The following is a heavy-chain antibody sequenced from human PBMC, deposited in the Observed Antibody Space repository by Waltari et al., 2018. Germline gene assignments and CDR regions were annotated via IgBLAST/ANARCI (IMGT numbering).Heavy chain of an antibody. D-gene: IGHD2-15*01. CDR1: GGSISSSSYY. J-gene: IGHJ5*02. Sequence: QLQLQESGPGLVKPSETLSLTCTVSGGSISSSSYYWGWIRQPPGKGLVWHGSICYSGSVYANPSLKSRGTISVDAAKNQFSLKLSSVTAADTAVYYCARGVVVVAARFDPWGQGTLVTVSS. CDR2: ICYSGSV. CDR3: ARGVVVVAARFDP. V-gene: IGHV4-39*07.